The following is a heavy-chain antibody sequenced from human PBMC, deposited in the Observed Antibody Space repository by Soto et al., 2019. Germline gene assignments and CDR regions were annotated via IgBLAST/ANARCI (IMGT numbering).Heavy chain of an antibody. V-gene: IGHV4-59*08. Sequence: SETLSLTCTVSGGSLSRYYWSWIRQPPGKGLEWIGYIYYSGSTNYNPSLKSRVTISVDTSKNQFSLKLSSVTAADTAVYYCARRNYGSGAYYFDYWGQGTLVTVSS. J-gene: IGHJ4*02. CDR3: ARRNYGSGAYYFDY. D-gene: IGHD3-10*01. CDR2: IYYSGST. CDR1: GGSLSRYY.